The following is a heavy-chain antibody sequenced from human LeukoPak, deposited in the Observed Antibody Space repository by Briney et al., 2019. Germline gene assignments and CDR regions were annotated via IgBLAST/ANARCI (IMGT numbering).Heavy chain of an antibody. D-gene: IGHD6-19*01. Sequence: PGGSLRLSCAASGFTFSSYWMSWVRQAPGKGLEWVANIKQDGSEKYYVDSVKGRFTISRDNAKNSLYLQMNSLRAEDTAVYCCARDGVADYFDYWGQGTLVTVSS. J-gene: IGHJ4*02. CDR3: ARDGVADYFDY. CDR1: GFTFSSYW. CDR2: IKQDGSEK. V-gene: IGHV3-7*01.